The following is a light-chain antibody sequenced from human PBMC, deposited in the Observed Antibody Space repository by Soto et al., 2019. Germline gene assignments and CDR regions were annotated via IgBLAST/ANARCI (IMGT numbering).Light chain of an antibody. CDR3: QQYGSSPKT. Sequence: EIVMTQSPATLSVSPWERATLSCRASQSVGSNLAWYQQKPGQPPRLLIYGASSRATGIPDRFSGSGSGTDFTLTISRLEPEDFAVYYCQQYGSSPKTFGQGTKVDIK. V-gene: IGKV3-20*01. CDR1: QSVGSN. CDR2: GAS. J-gene: IGKJ1*01.